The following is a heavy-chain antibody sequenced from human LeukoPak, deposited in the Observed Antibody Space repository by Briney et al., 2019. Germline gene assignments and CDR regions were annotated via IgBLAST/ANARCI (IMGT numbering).Heavy chain of an antibody. CDR3: ARVAYYYDSSGYYFDY. V-gene: IGHV3-74*01. CDR1: GFTFSSYW. CDR2: INSDGSTT. Sequence: PRGSLRLSCAASGFTFSSYWMHWVRHAPGKGLVWVSRINSDGSTTSYADSVKGRFTISRDNAKNTLYLQMNSLRAEDTAVYYCARVAYYYDSSGYYFDYWGQGTLVTVSS. J-gene: IGHJ4*02. D-gene: IGHD3-22*01.